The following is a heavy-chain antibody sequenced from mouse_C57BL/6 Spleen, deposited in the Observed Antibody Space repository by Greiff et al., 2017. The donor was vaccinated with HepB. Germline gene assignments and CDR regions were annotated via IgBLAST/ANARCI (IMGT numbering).Heavy chain of an antibody. Sequence: VQLQQPGAELVKPGASVMMSCKASGYTFTSYWITWVKQRPGQGLEWIGDSYPGSGSTNYNEKFKSKATLTVDTSSSTAYMQLSSLTSEDSAVYYCASYYGSSFDYWGQGTTLTVSS. CDR3: ASYYGSSFDY. D-gene: IGHD1-1*01. J-gene: IGHJ2*01. CDR2: SYPGSGST. CDR1: GYTFTSYW. V-gene: IGHV1-55*01.